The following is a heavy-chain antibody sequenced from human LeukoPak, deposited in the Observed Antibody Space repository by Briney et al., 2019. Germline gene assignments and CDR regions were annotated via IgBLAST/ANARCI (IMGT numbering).Heavy chain of an antibody. CDR3: ARHEDSSSLY. Sequence: GASLKISCKGSGSIFTSYWISWVRQLPGKGLEWMGRIDPSDSYTNYSPSFQGHVTISADKSISTAYLQWSSLKASDTAMYYCARHEDSSSLYWGQGTLVTVSS. CDR2: IDPSDSYT. V-gene: IGHV5-10-1*01. D-gene: IGHD6-13*01. CDR1: GSIFTSYW. J-gene: IGHJ4*02.